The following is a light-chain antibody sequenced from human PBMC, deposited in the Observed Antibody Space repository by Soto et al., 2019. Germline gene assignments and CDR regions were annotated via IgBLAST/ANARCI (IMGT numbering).Light chain of an antibody. CDR2: EGS. J-gene: IGLJ1*01. CDR1: SSDVGSYEF. V-gene: IGLV2-23*03. CDR3: CSYAGGSNV. Sequence: QSALTQPASVSESPGQSITISCTGTSSDVGSYEFVSWYQQYPDKAPKLMIYEGSKRPSGVSDRFSGSKSGNTASLTISGLQAEDEADYFCCSYAGGSNVFGAGTKVTVL.